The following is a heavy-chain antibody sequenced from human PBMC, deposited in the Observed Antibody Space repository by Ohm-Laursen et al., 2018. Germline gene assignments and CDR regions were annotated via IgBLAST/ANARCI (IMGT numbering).Heavy chain of an antibody. D-gene: IGHD3-3*01. J-gene: IGHJ4*02. CDR3: AKLKSGHAIDY. V-gene: IGHV3-23*01. CDR1: GFTFSSHG. CDR2: IYDSGGST. Sequence: GSLRLSCAASGFTFSSHGISWVRQAPGRGLEWVSAIYDSGGSTYYADSVKGRFTVSRDNSKNTLYLQMNSLRAEDTAVYYCAKLKSGHAIDYWGQGTLVTVSS.